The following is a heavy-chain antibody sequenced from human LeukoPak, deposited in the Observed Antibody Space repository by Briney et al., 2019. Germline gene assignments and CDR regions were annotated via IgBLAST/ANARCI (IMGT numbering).Heavy chain of an antibody. CDR2: IIPIFGTA. V-gene: IGHV1-69*05. CDR3: ARGRPCSGGSCYYYY. D-gene: IGHD2-15*01. J-gene: IGHJ4*02. CDR1: GGTFISYA. Sequence: KVSCKASGGTFISYAISWVRQAPGQGLEWMGGIIPIFGTANYAQKFQGRVTITTDESTSTAYMELSSLRSEDTAVYYCARGRPCSGGSCYYYYWGQGTLVTVSS.